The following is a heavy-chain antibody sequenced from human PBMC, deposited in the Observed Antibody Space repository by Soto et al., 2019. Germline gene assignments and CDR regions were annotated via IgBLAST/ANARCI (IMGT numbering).Heavy chain of an antibody. CDR3: AKDGDCISTSCYVETYYYYGMDV. Sequence: QVQLVESGGGVVQPGRSLRLSCAASGFTFSSYGMHWVLQAPGKGLEWVAVISYDGSNKYYADSVKGRFTISRDNSKNTLYLQMNSLRAEDTAVYYCAKDGDCISTSCYVETYYYYGMDVWGQGTTVTVSS. D-gene: IGHD2-2*01. CDR2: ISYDGSNK. J-gene: IGHJ6*02. V-gene: IGHV3-30*18. CDR1: GFTFSSYG.